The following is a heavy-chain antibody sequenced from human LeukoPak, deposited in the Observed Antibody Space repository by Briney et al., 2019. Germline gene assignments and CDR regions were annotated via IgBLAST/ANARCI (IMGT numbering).Heavy chain of an antibody. V-gene: IGHV3-23*01. CDR3: ARDGPSSNYASY. J-gene: IGHJ4*02. Sequence: GALRLSCAASGFTFRSFAMNWVRQAPGKGLECVSAISGGGDFTKYADSVKGRFTISRDNSKSTLYLQMNSLRAEDTAVYYCARDGPSSNYASYWGQGTLVTVSS. CDR1: GFTFRSFA. CDR2: ISGGGDFT. D-gene: IGHD4-11*01.